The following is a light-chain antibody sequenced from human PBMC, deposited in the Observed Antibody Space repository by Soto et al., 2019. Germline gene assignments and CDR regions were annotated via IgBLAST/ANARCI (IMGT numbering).Light chain of an antibody. V-gene: IGLV2-14*01. CDR1: SSDVGGYNH. CDR2: AVS. CDR3: CSYTSLSTVV. Sequence: QSALTQPASVSGSPGQSITISCTRTSSDVGGYNHVSWYQHSPDKAPKLILFAVSDRPSGVSHRFSGSKSGNTASLTISGLQAEDEADYYCCSYTSLSTVVFGGGTKLTVL. J-gene: IGLJ2*01.